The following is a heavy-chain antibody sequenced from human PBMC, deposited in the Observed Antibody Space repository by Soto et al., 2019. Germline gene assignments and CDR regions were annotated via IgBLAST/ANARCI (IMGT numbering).Heavy chain of an antibody. V-gene: IGHV4-31*03. CDR2: VYYSGAT. J-gene: IGHJ4*02. CDR3: ARDKDLQPTVWGF. Sequence: SETLSLTCTVSGDSMATGGHYYNWIRQVPGKGLEWIGYVYYSGATHYTPSLRARATISRDTSKNQFSLRLISVTAADTALYYCARDKDLQPTVWGFWGQGIQVTVS. D-gene: IGHD3-16*01. CDR1: GDSMATGGHY.